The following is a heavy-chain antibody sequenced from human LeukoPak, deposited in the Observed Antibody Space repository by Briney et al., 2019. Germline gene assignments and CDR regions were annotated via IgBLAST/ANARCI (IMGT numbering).Heavy chain of an antibody. V-gene: IGHV1-24*01. CDR3: ARGQGVGSPFDY. D-gene: IGHD2-15*01. J-gene: IGHJ4*02. CDR2: FDPEDGET. CDR1: GYTLTELS. Sequence: VASVKVSCKVSGYTLTELSMHWVRQAPGKGLEWMGGFDPEDGETIYAQKFQGRVTMTEDTSTDTAYMELSSLRSEDTAVYYCARGQGVGSPFDYWGQGTLVTVSS.